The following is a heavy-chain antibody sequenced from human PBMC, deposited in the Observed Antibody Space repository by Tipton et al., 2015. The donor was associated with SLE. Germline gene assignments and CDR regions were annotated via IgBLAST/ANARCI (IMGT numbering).Heavy chain of an antibody. D-gene: IGHD1-26*01. CDR1: GGSISGYY. CDR2: IYSSGGT. V-gene: IGHV4-4*07. J-gene: IGHJ4*02. Sequence: LRLSCTVSGGSISGYYWSWIRQPAGKGLEWIGRIYSSGGTIYNPPLKSRLTLSLDTSKNQFSLRVRSVTAADTAVYYCARGGGSYYDYRGQGTLVTVSS. CDR3: ARGGGSYYDY.